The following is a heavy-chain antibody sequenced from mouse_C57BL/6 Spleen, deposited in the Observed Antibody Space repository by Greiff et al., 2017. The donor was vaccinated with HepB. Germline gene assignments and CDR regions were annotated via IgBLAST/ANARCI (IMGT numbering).Heavy chain of an antibody. D-gene: IGHD2-4*01. Sequence: VMLVESGPELVKPGASVKISCKASGYAFSSSWMNWVKQRPGKGLEWIGRIYPGDGDTNYNGKFKGKATLTADKSSSTAYMQLSSLTSEDSAVYFCAEGDYDSYYAMDYWGQGTSVTVSS. CDR1: GYAFSSSW. V-gene: IGHV1-82*01. CDR2: IYPGDGDT. CDR3: AEGDYDSYYAMDY. J-gene: IGHJ4*01.